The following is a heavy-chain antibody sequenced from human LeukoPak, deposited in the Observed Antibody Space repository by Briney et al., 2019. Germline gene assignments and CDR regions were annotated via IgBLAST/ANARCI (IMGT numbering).Heavy chain of an antibody. CDR1: GFTFSSYG. CDR3: ARGPVVTATSAPFDY. V-gene: IGHV3-30*03. J-gene: IGHJ4*02. CDR2: ISYDGSNK. D-gene: IGHD2-21*02. Sequence: GRSLRLSCAASGFTFSSYGMHWVRQAPGKGLEWVAVISYDGSNKYYADSVKGRFTISRDNSKNTLYLQMNSLRAEDTAVYYCARGPVVTATSAPFDYWGQGTLVTVSS.